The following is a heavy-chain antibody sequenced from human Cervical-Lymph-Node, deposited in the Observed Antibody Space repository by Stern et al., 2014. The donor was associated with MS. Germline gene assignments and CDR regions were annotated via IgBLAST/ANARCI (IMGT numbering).Heavy chain of an antibody. D-gene: IGHD6-13*01. Sequence: VQLVQSGAEVQKSGASVKVSCKASGYTFPSYYMHSVRQAPGQGLEWMGIINPSRDSTTYSQKFQGRIKMTTDTSTNTVYMELRNLRSEDTAMYYCARDLGDVAAAGFLVYWGQGTLVTVSS. CDR1: GYTFPSYY. CDR2: INPSRDST. CDR3: ARDLGDVAAAGFLVY. V-gene: IGHV1-46*01. J-gene: IGHJ4*02.